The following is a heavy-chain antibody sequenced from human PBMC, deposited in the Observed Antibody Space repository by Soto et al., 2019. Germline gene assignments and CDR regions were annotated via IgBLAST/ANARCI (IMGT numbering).Heavy chain of an antibody. Sequence: GGSLRLSCAASGFTFSSYGMHWVRQAPGKGLEWVAVISYDGSNKYYADSVKGRFTISRDNSKNTLYLQMNSLRAEDTAVYYCAKDRKVRGVIITNLRYGMDVWGQGTTVTVSS. CDR3: AKDRKVRGVIITNLRYGMDV. D-gene: IGHD3-10*01. V-gene: IGHV3-30*18. CDR2: ISYDGSNK. J-gene: IGHJ6*02. CDR1: GFTFSSYG.